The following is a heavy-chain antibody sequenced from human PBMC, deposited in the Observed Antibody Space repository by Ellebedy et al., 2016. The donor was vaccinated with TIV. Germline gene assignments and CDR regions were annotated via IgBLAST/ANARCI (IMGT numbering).Heavy chain of an antibody. D-gene: IGHD2-2*01. CDR2: INPNSGGT. V-gene: IGHV1-2*02. Sequence: AASVKVSCKASGYTFTGYYMHWVRQAPGQGLEWMGWINPNSGGTNYAQKFQGRVTITRDTSASTAYMELSSLRSEDTAVYYCAREKIVPAATFDYWGQGTLVTVSS. CDR3: AREKIVPAATFDY. CDR1: GYTFTGYY. J-gene: IGHJ4*02.